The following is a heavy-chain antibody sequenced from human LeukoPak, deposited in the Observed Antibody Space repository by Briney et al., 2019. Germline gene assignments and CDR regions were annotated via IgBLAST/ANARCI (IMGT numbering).Heavy chain of an antibody. CDR2: INAGNGNT. CDR3: ARASSRGVTGWFDP. Sequence: ASVKVSCKASGYTFTSYAMHWVRQAPGQRLEWMGWINAGNGNTKYSQKFQGRVTITRDTSASTAYMELSSLRSEDTAVYYCARASSRGVTGWFDPWGQGTLVTVSS. V-gene: IGHV1-3*01. J-gene: IGHJ5*02. CDR1: GYTFTSYA. D-gene: IGHD3-10*01.